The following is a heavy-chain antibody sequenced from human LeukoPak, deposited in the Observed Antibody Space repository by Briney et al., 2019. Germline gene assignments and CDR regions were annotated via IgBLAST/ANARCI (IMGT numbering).Heavy chain of an antibody. CDR3: ARRLRIGAAEWFDP. V-gene: IGHV4-39*02. CDR2: LDDSGNT. CDR1: SGSVRSNYYS. Sequence: SETLSLTCSVSSGSVRSNYYSWAWIRQAPGKGLEWVWGLDDSGNTYYNPSLKSRLTMSVDTSKNHFSLNLKSVAAADTSVYYCARRLRIGAAEWFDPWGQGIMVTVSS. J-gene: IGHJ5*02. D-gene: IGHD2-15*01.